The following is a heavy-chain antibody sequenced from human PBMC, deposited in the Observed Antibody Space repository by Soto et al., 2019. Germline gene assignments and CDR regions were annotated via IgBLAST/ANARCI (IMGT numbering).Heavy chain of an antibody. J-gene: IGHJ6*02. CDR2: IWYDGSNK. CDR3: AGGRGRQQLVMSYYYGMDV. V-gene: IGHV3-33*01. Sequence: GSLRLSCAASGFTFSSYGMHWVRQAPGKGLEWVAVIWYDGSNKYYADSVKGRFTISRDNSKNTLYLQMNSLRAEDTAVYYCAGGRGRQQLVMSYYYGMDVWGQGTTVTVSS. D-gene: IGHD6-13*01. CDR1: GFTFSSYG.